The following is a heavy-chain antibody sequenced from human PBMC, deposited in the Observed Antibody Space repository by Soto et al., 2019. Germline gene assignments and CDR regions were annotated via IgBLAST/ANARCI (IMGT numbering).Heavy chain of an antibody. D-gene: IGHD5-12*01. Sequence: PGGSLRLSCVVSGFTFSGYGMHWVRQAPGKGLEWVAVIWNDGSTRFYADSVKGRFTISRDNSKNTLYLQMNSLRAEDTAVYFCARDRRDGYNSTLNYWGQGTLVTVSS. CDR2: IWNDGSTR. J-gene: IGHJ4*02. V-gene: IGHV3-33*01. CDR3: ARDRRDGYNSTLNY. CDR1: GFTFSGYG.